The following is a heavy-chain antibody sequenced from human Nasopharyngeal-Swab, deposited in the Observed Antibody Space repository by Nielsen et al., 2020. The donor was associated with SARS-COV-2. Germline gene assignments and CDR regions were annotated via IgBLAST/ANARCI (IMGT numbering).Heavy chain of an antibody. CDR1: GFTFTSSA. Sequence: SVKVSCKASGFTFTSSAVQWVRQARGQRLEWIGWIVVGSGNTNYAQKFQERVTITRDMSTSTAYMELSSLRSEDTAVYYCAVASSGWYFPQGAFEIWGQGTMVTVSS. D-gene: IGHD6-19*01. CDR3: AVASSGWYFPQGAFEI. CDR2: IVVGSGNT. V-gene: IGHV1-58*01. J-gene: IGHJ3*02.